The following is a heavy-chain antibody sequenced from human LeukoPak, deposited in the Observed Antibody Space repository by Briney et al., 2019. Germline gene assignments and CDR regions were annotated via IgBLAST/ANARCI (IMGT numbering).Heavy chain of an antibody. D-gene: IGHD6-13*01. CDR3: ARSMAAAGPTHNWFDP. CDR1: GGSISWSNNY. Sequence: SETLSLTCTVSGGSISWSNNYWGWIRQPPGKGLEWIGCIYYTGTTYYNPSLKSRVTVSVDTSKNHFSLKLTSVTAADTAVYYCARSMAAAGPTHNWFDPWGHGTLVTVSS. J-gene: IGHJ5*02. CDR2: IYYTGTT. V-gene: IGHV4-39*02.